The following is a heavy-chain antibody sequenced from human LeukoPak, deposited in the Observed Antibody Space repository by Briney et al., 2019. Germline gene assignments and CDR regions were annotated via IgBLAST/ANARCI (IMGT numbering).Heavy chain of an antibody. Sequence: SETLSLTCAVSGGSISSSSYYWGWIRQPPGKGLEWIGSIYYSGSTYYNPSLKSRVTISVDTSKNQFSLKLSSVTAADTAVYYCASQNYGDYGYYFDYWGQGTLVTVSS. CDR3: ASQNYGDYGYYFDY. D-gene: IGHD4-17*01. V-gene: IGHV4-39*01. J-gene: IGHJ4*02. CDR2: IYYSGST. CDR1: GGSISSSSYY.